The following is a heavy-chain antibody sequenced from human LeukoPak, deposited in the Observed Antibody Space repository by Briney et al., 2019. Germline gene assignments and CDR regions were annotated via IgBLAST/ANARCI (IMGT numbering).Heavy chain of an antibody. V-gene: IGHV4-59*01. D-gene: IGHD3-10*01. CDR1: GGSISSYY. J-gene: IGHJ6*03. CDR2: INHSGST. CDR3: ARAVYGSGSYWGYYYYYYMDV. Sequence: KSSETLSLTCTVSGGSISSYYWSWIRQPAGKGLEWIGEINHSGSTNCNPSLKSRVTISVDTSKNQFALKLSSVTAADTAVYYCARAVYGSGSYWGYYYYYYMDVWGKGTTVTISS.